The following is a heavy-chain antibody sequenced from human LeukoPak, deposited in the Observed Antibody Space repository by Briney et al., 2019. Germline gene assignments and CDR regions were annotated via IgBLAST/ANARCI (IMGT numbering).Heavy chain of an antibody. Sequence: QSGGSLRLSCAASGFTFSSYEMNWVRQAPGKGLEWVSYISSSGSTIYYADSVKGRFIISRDNAKNSLYLQMNSLGAEDTAVYYCARGAGATTLEDFDYWGQGTLVTVSS. CDR1: GFTFSSYE. D-gene: IGHD1-26*01. V-gene: IGHV3-48*03. CDR3: ARGAGATTLEDFDY. CDR2: ISSSGSTI. J-gene: IGHJ4*02.